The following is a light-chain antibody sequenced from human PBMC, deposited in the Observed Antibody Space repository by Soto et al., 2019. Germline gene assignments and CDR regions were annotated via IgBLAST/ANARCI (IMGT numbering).Light chain of an antibody. CDR1: QSVSSN. J-gene: IGKJ1*01. Sequence: EIVMTQSPATLSVSPGERATLSCRASQSVSSNLAWHQQKPGQAPRLLIYGASTRATDISARFSGSGSGTEFTLTISSLQSEDFAVYYCQQYNNWPRTFGQGTKVEIK. CDR2: GAS. V-gene: IGKV3-15*01. CDR3: QQYNNWPRT.